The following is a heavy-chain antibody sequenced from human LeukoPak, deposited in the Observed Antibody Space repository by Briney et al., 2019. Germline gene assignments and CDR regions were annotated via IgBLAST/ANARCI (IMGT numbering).Heavy chain of an antibody. J-gene: IGHJ4*02. Sequence: PGGSLRLSCAASGFTFSNHGMHWVRQAPGKGLEWVAVIWYDGSNQYYADSVKGRFTISRDNAKSSLYLQMNSLRDEDTAVYYCTRGGYWGQGTLVTVSS. CDR2: IWYDGSNQ. CDR3: TRGGY. V-gene: IGHV3-33*01. CDR1: GFTFSNHG.